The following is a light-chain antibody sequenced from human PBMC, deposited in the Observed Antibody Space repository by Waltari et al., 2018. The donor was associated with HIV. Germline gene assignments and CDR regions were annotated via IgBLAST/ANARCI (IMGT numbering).Light chain of an antibody. CDR2: GNS. Sequence: QSVLAQPPSVSGAPGQRVTISSTGSSSNIGAESHVYWYQHLPGTAPKLLIYGNSNRPSGVPNRFSGSKSDTSASLAITGLQAEDEADYYCQSYDRSLSAWVFGGGTRLNVL. CDR3: QSYDRSLSAWV. J-gene: IGLJ3*02. CDR1: SSNIGAESH. V-gene: IGLV1-40*01.